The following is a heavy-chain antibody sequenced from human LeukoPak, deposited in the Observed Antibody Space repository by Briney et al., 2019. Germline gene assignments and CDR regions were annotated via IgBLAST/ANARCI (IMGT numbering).Heavy chain of an antibody. CDR3: ARGFRGDNFDY. Sequence: SETLSLTCSVSDYSISSAYYWGWIRQPPGKGLEWIGTMYHSGSTNYNPSLKSRVTISVDTSKNQFSLKLSSVTAADTAVYFCARGFRGDNFDYWGQGTLVTVSS. D-gene: IGHD7-27*01. V-gene: IGHV4-38-2*02. J-gene: IGHJ4*02. CDR1: DYSISSAYY. CDR2: MYHSGST.